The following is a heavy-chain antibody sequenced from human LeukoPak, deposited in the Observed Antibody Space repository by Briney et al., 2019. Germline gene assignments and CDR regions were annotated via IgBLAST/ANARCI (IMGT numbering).Heavy chain of an antibody. Sequence: ASVKVSCKASGYTFTSYDINWVRQATGQGLEWMGWMNPNSGKTGYAQKFQGRVTITRNTSISTAYMELSSLRSEDTAVYYCARGAGSWYTNYYYYMDVWGKGTTVTVSS. CDR1: GYTFTSYD. J-gene: IGHJ6*03. CDR2: MNPNSGKT. D-gene: IGHD6-13*01. CDR3: ARGAGSWYTNYYYYMDV. V-gene: IGHV1-8*03.